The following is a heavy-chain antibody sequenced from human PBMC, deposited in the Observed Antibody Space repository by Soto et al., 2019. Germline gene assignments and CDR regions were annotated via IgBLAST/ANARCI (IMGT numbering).Heavy chain of an antibody. CDR1: RCTFIGYY. Sequence: ASVKVSCKACRCTFIGYYILWVRQAPGQGLERKGWINPNRGSKNYEQKVQARFTMTRNTSNSTAYMEPSRLSSHDTAFYYSARTDDGSGYMGAYGMDVWGQGTTVTVSS. V-gene: IGHV1-2*02. CDR3: ARTDDGSGYMGAYGMDV. CDR2: INPNRGSK. J-gene: IGHJ6*02. D-gene: IGHD3-22*01.